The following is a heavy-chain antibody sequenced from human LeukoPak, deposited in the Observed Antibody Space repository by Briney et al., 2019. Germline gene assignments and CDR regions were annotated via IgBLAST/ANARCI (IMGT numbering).Heavy chain of an antibody. J-gene: IGHJ4*02. CDR1: GFTVSSYS. CDR2: ISSSSSYI. D-gene: IGHD3-3*01. CDR3: AREQEFLEWLSNRYYFDY. V-gene: IGHV3-21*01. Sequence: PGGSLRLSCAASGFTVSSYSMNWVRQAPGKGLEWVSSISSSSSYIYYADSVKGRFTISRDNAKNSLYLQMNSLRAEDTAVYYCAREQEFLEWLSNRYYFDYWGQGTLVTVSS.